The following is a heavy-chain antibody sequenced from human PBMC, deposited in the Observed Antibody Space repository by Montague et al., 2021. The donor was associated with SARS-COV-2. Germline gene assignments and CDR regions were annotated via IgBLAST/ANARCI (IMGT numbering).Heavy chain of an antibody. CDR2: IFGSCAGT. V-gene: IGHV3-23*01. CDR1: GFPFNTYT. J-gene: IGHJ2*01. CDR3: AKNGGSGSLVYWYFDL. Sequence: SLRLSCAASGFPFNTYTMTWVRQAPGKGLEWVSSIFGSCAGTYXXXSXXXRFTISRDNSKNTLYLQLHGLRAEDTAVYYCAKNGGSGSLVYWYFDLWGRGTPVAVSS. D-gene: IGHD2-8*01.